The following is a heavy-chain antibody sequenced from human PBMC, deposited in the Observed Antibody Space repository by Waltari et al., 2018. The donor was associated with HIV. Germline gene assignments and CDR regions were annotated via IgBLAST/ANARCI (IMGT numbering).Heavy chain of an antibody. CDR3: ARDRGGLRQPLDY. D-gene: IGHD3-16*01. Sequence: QVQLVESGGGVVQPGRSLRLSCAASGFPFSSFGMHWVRQAQGKGLEWVSVIWFDGRKKFYADSVKGRFTISRDNSKNIVHLQMNSLRAEDTALYYCARDRGGLRQPLDYWGQGTLVTVSS. J-gene: IGHJ4*02. V-gene: IGHV3-33*01. CDR2: IWFDGRKK. CDR1: GFPFSSFG.